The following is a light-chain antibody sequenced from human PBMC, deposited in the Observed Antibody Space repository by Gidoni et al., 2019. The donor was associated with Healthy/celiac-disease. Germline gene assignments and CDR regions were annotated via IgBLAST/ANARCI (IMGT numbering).Light chain of an antibody. V-gene: IGKV1-33*01. CDR1: QDISNY. J-gene: IGKJ3*01. CDR3: QQYDNLT. CDR2: DAS. Sequence: DIQMTQSPSSLSASVGDRVTITCQASQDISNYLHWYQQKPGKAPKLLIYDASNLETGVPSRFSGSGSGTDFTFTISSLQPEDIATYYCQQYDNLTFDPGTKVDIK.